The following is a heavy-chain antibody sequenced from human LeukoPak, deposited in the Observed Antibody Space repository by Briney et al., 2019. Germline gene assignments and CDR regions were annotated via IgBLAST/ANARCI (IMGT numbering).Heavy chain of an antibody. V-gene: IGHV3-13*01. CDR1: GFTFSTYD. CDR2: IATAGDT. CDR3: ARSHSSSVWPLDYYGMDV. D-gene: IGHD6-6*01. Sequence: QTGGSLRLSRAASGFTFSTYDMHWVRQSTGKPLEWVSAIATAGDTYYPDSVKGRFTISREDAKNSLYLQMNNLRAGDTAVYYCARSHSSSVWPLDYYGMDVWGQGTTVTVSS. J-gene: IGHJ6*02.